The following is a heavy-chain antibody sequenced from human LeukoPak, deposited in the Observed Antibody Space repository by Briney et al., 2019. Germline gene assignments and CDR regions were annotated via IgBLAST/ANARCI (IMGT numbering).Heavy chain of an antibody. CDR2: INHSGST. D-gene: IGHD3-10*01. J-gene: IGHJ6*03. CDR3: ARLAFGELFRYYYMDV. Sequence: PSETLSLTCAVYGGSFSGYYWSWIRQPPGKGLEWIGEINHSGSTNYNPSLKSRVTISVDTSKNQFSLKLSSVTAADTAVYYCARLAFGELFRYYYMDVWGKGTTVTISS. CDR1: GGSFSGYY. V-gene: IGHV4-34*01.